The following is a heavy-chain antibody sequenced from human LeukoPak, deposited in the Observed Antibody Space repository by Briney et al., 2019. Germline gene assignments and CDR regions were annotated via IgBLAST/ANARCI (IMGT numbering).Heavy chain of an antibody. CDR2: INPNSGGT. CDR1: GYTFTGYY. J-gene: IGHJ4*02. CDR3: ARDLWFGESYYFDY. Sequence: ASVKVSCKASGYTFTGYYMHWVRQAPGQGLEWMGWINPNSGGTNCAQKFQGRVTMTRDTSISTAYMELSRLRSDDTAVYYCARDLWFGESYYFDYWGQGTLVTVSS. D-gene: IGHD3-10*01. V-gene: IGHV1-2*02.